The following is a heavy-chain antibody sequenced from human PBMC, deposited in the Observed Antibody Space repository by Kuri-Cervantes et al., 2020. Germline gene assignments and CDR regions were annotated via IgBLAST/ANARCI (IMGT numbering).Heavy chain of an antibody. CDR2: MNPNSGNT. D-gene: IGHD3-16*01. Sequence: ASVKVSCKASGYTFTSYDINWVRQATGQGLEWMGWMNPNSGNTGYAQKFQGRVTMTRNTSISTAYMELSSLRSEDTAVYYCARDGGRPRVDLKAPMEAGLYGMDVWGQGTTVTVSS. CDR3: ARDGGRPRVDLKAPMEAGLYGMDV. CDR1: GYTFTSYD. V-gene: IGHV1-8*01. J-gene: IGHJ6*02.